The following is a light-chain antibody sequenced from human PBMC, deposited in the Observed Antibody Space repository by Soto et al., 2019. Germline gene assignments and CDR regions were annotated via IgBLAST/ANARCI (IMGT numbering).Light chain of an antibody. CDR1: QGIRND. Sequence: IQMTQSPSSLSASVGDRVTITCRASQGIRNDLGWYQQKPGKAPKLLIYAASSLQSGVPSRFSGSGSGKDFTVTNGSPQPDDQATYFCEHDSRYSEAVGPGTKVDI. CDR2: AAS. J-gene: IGKJ1*01. V-gene: IGKV1-6*01. CDR3: EHDSRYSEA.